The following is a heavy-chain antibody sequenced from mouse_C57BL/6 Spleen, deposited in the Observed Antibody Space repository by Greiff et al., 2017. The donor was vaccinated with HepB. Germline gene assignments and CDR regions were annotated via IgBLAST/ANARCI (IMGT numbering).Heavy chain of an antibody. CDR3: ASYYGGIFDY. J-gene: IGHJ2*02. Sequence: QVQLKQPGAELVMPGASVKLSCKASGYTFTSYWMNWVKQRPGKGLEWIGEIDPSDSYTNYNQKFKGKSTLTVDKSSSTAYMQLSSLTSEDSAVYYCASYYGGIFDYWGQGTSLTVSS. CDR2: IDPSDSYT. V-gene: IGHV1-69*01. CDR1: GYTFTSYW. D-gene: IGHD1-1*01.